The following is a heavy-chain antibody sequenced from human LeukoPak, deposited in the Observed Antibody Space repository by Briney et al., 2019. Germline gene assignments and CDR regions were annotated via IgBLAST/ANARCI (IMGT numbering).Heavy chain of an antibody. CDR3: ARDREREWSSGWYLAY. J-gene: IGHJ4*02. CDR1: GFTFSSYW. Sequence: PGGSLRLSCAASGFTFSSYWMSWVRQAPGKGLEWVANIKQDGSEKYYVDSVKGRFTISRDNTKNTLSLQLNSLTPGDTAVYYCARDREREWSSGWYLAYWGQGTLVTVSS. V-gene: IGHV3-7*01. CDR2: IKQDGSEK. D-gene: IGHD6-19*01.